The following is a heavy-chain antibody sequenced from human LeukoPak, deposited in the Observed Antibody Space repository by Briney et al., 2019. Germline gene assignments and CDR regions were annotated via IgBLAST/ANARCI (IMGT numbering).Heavy chain of an antibody. J-gene: IGHJ4*02. Sequence: GGSLRLSCAASGFTFSSYAMSWVRQAPGKGLEWVPTISGSGGSTYYADSAKGRFTISRDNSKNTLYLQMNSLKAEDTAVYYCAKNYGDYADDYFDYWGQGTLVTVSS. V-gene: IGHV3-23*01. CDR2: ISGSGGST. CDR1: GFTFSSYA. CDR3: AKNYGDYADDYFDY. D-gene: IGHD4-17*01.